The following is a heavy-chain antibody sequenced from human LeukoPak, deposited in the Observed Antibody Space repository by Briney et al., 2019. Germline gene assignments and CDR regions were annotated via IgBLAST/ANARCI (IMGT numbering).Heavy chain of an antibody. CDR3: ARDSSPYCGDDCYFDAFDL. D-gene: IGHD2-21*02. CDR2: INRDGSKN. CDR1: EFTFGSYW. V-gene: IGHV3-7*03. J-gene: IGHJ3*01. Sequence: GGSLRLSCAAPEFTFGSYWMTSVRQAPGKGLERVANINRDGSKNHFVDSVKGRFTISRDNAKNFLYLQMNSLRAEDTAVYFCARDSSPYCGDDCYFDAFDLWGQGTMVTVSS.